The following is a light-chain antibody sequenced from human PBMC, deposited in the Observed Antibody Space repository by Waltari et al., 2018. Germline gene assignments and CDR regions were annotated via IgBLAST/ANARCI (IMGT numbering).Light chain of an antibody. V-gene: IGKV1-33*01. CDR2: DAS. J-gene: IGKJ2*01. CDR3: QHYHSLPYT. CDR1: QDITTY. Sequence: DIQLTQSPSSLSAAVVDRVTITCQATQDITTYLSWFQQKPGKAPHLLIYDASSLQAGVPARFSGTGSGTAFSFTITSLQPEDSATYYCQHYHSLPYTFGRGTKLQIK.